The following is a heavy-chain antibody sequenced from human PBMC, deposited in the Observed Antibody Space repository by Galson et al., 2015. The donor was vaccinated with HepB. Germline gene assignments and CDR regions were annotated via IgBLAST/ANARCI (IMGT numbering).Heavy chain of an antibody. V-gene: IGHV3-30*03. CDR1: RFTFSDYG. D-gene: IGHD6-6*01. CDR3: ARDRTMYSSSHLPH. Sequence: SLRLSCAASRFTFSDYGMHWVRQAPGKGLEWVAVISNDGSKKYYGDSVKGRFTISRDNSKNTLYLQMNSPRAEDTAVYYCARDRTMYSSSHLPHWGQGTLVTVTS. J-gene: IGHJ4*02. CDR2: ISNDGSKK.